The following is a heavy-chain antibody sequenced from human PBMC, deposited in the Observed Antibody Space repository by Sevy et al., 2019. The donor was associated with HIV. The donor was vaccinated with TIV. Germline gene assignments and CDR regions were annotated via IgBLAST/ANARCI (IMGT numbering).Heavy chain of an antibody. V-gene: IGHV1-24*01. CDR1: GYTLSELS. J-gene: IGHJ4*02. D-gene: IGHD3-22*01. CDR2: FDPEDGET. CDR3: ATTREYYEDSSGYLDF. Sequence: ASVKVSCKVSGYTLSELSIHWVRQAPGKGLEWMGRFDPEDGETIYAQKFQGRVTLTEDTSTDIAYMELRSLKTEDTAVYYCATTREYYEDSSGYLDFWGQGTLVTVSS.